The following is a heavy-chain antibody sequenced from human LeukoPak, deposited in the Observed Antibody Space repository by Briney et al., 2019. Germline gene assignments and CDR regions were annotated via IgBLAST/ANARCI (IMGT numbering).Heavy chain of an antibody. CDR2: INPNGGST. CDR1: GYTFTRYY. Sequence: ASVKVSCKASGYTFTRYYMHWVRQAPGQGLEWMGIINPNGGSTSYAQKFQGRVTMTRDTSTSTVYMELSSLRSEDTAVYYCARDRDGYNDLDYWGQGTLVTVLS. D-gene: IGHD5-24*01. CDR3: ARDRDGYNDLDY. V-gene: IGHV1-46*01. J-gene: IGHJ4*02.